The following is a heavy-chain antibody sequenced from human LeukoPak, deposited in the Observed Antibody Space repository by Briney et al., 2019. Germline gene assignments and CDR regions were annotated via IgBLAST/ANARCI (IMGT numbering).Heavy chain of an antibody. D-gene: IGHD3-22*01. CDR1: GITLSNYG. CDR2: ISDSGGRT. Sequence: GGSLRLSCAVSGITLSNYGMSWLRQAPGKGLEWVAGISDSGGRTNNVDSVRGRFTISRDNPKNTLYLQMNSLRAEDTAVYFCAKRGVVIRVILVGFHKEAYYFDSWGQGALVTVSS. J-gene: IGHJ4*02. CDR3: AKRGVVIRVILVGFHKEAYYFDS. V-gene: IGHV3-23*01.